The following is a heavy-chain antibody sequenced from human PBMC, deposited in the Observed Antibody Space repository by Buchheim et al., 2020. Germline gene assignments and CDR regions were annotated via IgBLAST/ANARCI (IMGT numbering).Heavy chain of an antibody. D-gene: IGHD6-19*01. CDR2: ISNDGSNK. CDR3: AKCMSSGWSRSFGD. J-gene: IGHJ4*02. CDR1: GFIFSSYA. V-gene: IGHV3-30*18. Sequence: QVQLVESGGGVVQPGRSLRLSCAASGFIFSSYAMHWVRQAPGKGLEWVSVISNDGSNKYYADSVKGRFTITRDNSKNTVYLQMDSLRAEDTAVYHCAKCMSSGWSRSFGDWGQGTL.